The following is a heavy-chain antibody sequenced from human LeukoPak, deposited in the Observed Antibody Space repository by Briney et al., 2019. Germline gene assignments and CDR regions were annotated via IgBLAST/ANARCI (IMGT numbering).Heavy chain of an antibody. J-gene: IGHJ4*02. CDR2: IYDSGNT. CDR3: ARETKLMGYSSGLGFNY. V-gene: IGHV4-59*01. Sequence: KSSETLSLTCTVSGSSISSWYWSWIRQPPGKGLEWIGYIYDSGNTNYNPSLKTRVTISADTSKNQLSLNLTSVTAADTAVYYCARETKLMGYSSGLGFNYWGQGTLVTVSS. CDR1: GSSISSWY. D-gene: IGHD6-19*01.